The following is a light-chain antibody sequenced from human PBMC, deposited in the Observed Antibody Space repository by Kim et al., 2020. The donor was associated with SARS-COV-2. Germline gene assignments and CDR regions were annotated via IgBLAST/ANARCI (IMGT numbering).Light chain of an antibody. J-gene: IGKJ2*01. CDR1: QRISSS. V-gene: IGKV3-15*01. Sequence: VSPGETATLSCRASQRISSSLAWYQQKPGQAPRLLIYGVSTRATGIPARFTGTGSGTQFTLIISSLQSEDLAVYYCQQYSDWPPYTFGQGTKLEI. CDR2: GVS. CDR3: QQYSDWPPYT.